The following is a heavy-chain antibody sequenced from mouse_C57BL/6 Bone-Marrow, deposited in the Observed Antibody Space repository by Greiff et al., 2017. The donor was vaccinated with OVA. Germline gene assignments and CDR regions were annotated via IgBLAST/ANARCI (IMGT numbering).Heavy chain of an antibody. V-gene: IGHV3-8*01. Sequence: EVHLVESGPGLAKPSQTLSLTCSVTGYSITSDYWNWIRKFPGNKLEYMGYISYSGSTYYNPSPKSRISLTRDTSKNQYYLQLNSVTTEDTATYYCARSGTTVVATDYYAMDYWGQGTSVTVSS. CDR3: ARSGTTVVATDYYAMDY. CDR1: GYSITSDY. CDR2: ISYSGST. J-gene: IGHJ4*01. D-gene: IGHD1-1*01.